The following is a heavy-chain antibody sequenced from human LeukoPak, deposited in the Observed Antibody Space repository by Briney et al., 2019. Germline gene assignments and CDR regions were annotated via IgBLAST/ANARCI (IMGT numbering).Heavy chain of an antibody. Sequence: GGSLRLSCAASGFTFSSFAMSWVRQTPGKGLEWVSAISGSGGGTHYTDSVKGRFTISRDNSRNTLYLQMNSLRAEDTAVYYCAVYSGVWYETYLDDWGPGTLVTVSS. CDR3: AVYSGVWYETYLDD. J-gene: IGHJ4*02. D-gene: IGHD6-19*01. CDR1: GFTFSSFA. CDR2: ISGSGGGT. V-gene: IGHV3-23*01.